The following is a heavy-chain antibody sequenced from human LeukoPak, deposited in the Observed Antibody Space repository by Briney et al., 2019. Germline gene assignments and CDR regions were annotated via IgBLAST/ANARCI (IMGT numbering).Heavy chain of an antibody. D-gene: IGHD2-15*01. J-gene: IGHJ4*02. V-gene: IGHV4-34*01. CDR1: GGSFSGYY. CDR3: ARVDIVVVVATD. CDR2: INHSGST. Sequence: SETLSLTCAVYGGSFSGYYWSRIRQPPGKGLEWIGEINHSGSTNYNPSLKSRVTISVDTSKNQFSLKLSSVTAADTAVYYCARVDIVVVVATDWGQGTLVTVSS.